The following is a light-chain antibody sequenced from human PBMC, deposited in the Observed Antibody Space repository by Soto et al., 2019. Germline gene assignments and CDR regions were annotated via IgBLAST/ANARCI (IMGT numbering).Light chain of an antibody. CDR1: QSINNW. CDR3: QQYESFPRT. J-gene: IGKJ1*01. V-gene: IGKV1-5*03. CDR2: KAS. Sequence: DIQMTLSPSTLSASVGDRVTITCRASQSINNWLAWYQQKPGKAPKLFIFKASTLEIGVPSRFSGSGSGTEFTLSISSLQPDDFATYFCQQYESFPRTFGQGTKVEIK.